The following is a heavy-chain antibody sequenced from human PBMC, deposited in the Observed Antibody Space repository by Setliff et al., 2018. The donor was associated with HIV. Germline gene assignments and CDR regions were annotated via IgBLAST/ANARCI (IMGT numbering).Heavy chain of an antibody. CDR3: ARWGSGSYERVFDY. CDR1: GFRFRSYW. Sequence: GGSLRLSCAASGFRFRSYWMSWVRQAPGKGLESVANEKQDGTETLYVDSVKGRFTISRDNANNLGYLQMNSLRVEDTAVYLCARWGSGSYERVFDYWGQGMLVTVSS. V-gene: IGHV3-7*01. J-gene: IGHJ4*02. CDR2: EKQDGTET. D-gene: IGHD1-26*01.